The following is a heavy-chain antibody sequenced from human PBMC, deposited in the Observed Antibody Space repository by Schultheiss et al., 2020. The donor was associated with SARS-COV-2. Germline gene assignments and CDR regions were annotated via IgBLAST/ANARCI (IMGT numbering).Heavy chain of an antibody. CDR1: GFTFSSYA. J-gene: IGHJ6*03. V-gene: IGHV3-30*01. Sequence: GESLKISCAASGFTFSSYAMHWVRQAPGKGLEWVAVISYDGSNKYYADSVKGRFTISRDNSKNTLYLQMNSLRAEDTAVYYCARAGYSSSGGEYYYYMDVWGKGTTVTVSS. CDR2: ISYDGSNK. D-gene: IGHD6-13*01. CDR3: ARAGYSSSGGEYYYYMDV.